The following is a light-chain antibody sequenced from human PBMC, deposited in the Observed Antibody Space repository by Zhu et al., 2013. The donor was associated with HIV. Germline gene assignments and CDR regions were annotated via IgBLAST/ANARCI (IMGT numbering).Light chain of an antibody. CDR1: SGHSSYA. CDR2: LNSDGSH. CDR3: QSWGTGIHVV. V-gene: IGLV4-69*01. Sequence: QTVVTQSPSASASLGASVKLTCTLSSGHSSYAIAWHQQQPEKAPRYLMKLNSDGSHTKGYGIPDRFSGSSSGAERYLTISSLQSEDEADYYCQSWGTGIHVVFGGGTKLTVL. J-gene: IGLJ2*01.